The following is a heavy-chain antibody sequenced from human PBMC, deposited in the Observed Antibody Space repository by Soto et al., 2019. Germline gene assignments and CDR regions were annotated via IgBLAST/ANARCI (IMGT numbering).Heavy chain of an antibody. V-gene: IGHV1-18*01. Sequence: QVQLVQSGAEVKKPGASVKVSCTASGYTFTSYGISWVRQAPGQGPEWMGWISAYNGNTNYAQKLQGRVTMTTDTSTGTAYKELRSLRSDDTAVYYCARDRYSYGMDVWGQGTTVTVSS. J-gene: IGHJ6*02. CDR3: ARDRYSYGMDV. CDR1: GYTFTSYG. CDR2: ISAYNGNT.